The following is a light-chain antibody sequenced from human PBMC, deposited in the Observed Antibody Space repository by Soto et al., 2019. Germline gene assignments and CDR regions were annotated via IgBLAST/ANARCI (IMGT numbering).Light chain of an antibody. J-gene: IGLJ1*01. CDR2: KGT. Sequence: QSALAQRASVSGSPGQSITISCTGTDSDVGAYNSVSWYQQHPHKAPRLIIYKGTRRPSGISYRFSGSTSGNAASLTISALQADDEADYFCCSYATERTYVFGTSTKVTVL. V-gene: IGLV2-23*01. CDR1: DSDVGAYNS. CDR3: CSYATERTYV.